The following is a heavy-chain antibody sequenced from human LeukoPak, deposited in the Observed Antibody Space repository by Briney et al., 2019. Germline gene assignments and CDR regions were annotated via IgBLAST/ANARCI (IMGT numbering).Heavy chain of an antibody. CDR2: ITSSSSTI. V-gene: IGHV3-48*02. J-gene: IGHJ4*02. CDR3: ARVTTGKGGSADY. D-gene: IGHD2-15*01. CDR1: GFTFSSYS. Sequence: GGSLRLSCAASGFTFSSYSMNWVRQAPGKGLEWVSYITSSSSTIYYADSVKGRFTISRDNAKNSLYLQMNSLRDEDTAVYYCARVTTGKGGSADYWGQGTLVTVSS.